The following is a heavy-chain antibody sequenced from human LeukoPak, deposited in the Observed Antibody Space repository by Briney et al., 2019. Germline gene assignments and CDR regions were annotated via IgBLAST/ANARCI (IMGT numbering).Heavy chain of an antibody. CDR3: AKGLTVSTDMFAPCYDH. V-gene: IGHV3-64D*06. D-gene: IGHD4-17*01. CDR1: GFIFSNHA. J-gene: IGHJ4*02. CDR2: MSADGTTT. Sequence: GGSLRLSCSASGFIFSNHAIHWVRQAPGKGLEYVSAMSADGTTTDYADSVKGRFSISRDVSKNTVYLQMGSLRVEDTAIYHCAKGLTVSTDMFAPCYDHWGRGSQVTVSS.